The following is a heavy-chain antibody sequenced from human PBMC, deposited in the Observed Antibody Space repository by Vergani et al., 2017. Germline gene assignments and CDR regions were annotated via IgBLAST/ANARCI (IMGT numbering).Heavy chain of an antibody. D-gene: IGHD6-13*01. J-gene: IGHJ4*01. CDR2: IIPIFGTA. CDR1: GGTFSSYT. V-gene: IGHV1-69*12. CDR3: AGGGFLYSSSGQLFAY. Sequence: QVQLVQSGAEVKKPGSSVKVSCKASGGTFSSYTISWVRQAPGQGLEWMGGIIPIFGTANYAQKFQGRVTITADESTSTAYMELSSLRSEDTAVYYCAGGGFLYSSSGQLFAYWGQEPWSPSPQ.